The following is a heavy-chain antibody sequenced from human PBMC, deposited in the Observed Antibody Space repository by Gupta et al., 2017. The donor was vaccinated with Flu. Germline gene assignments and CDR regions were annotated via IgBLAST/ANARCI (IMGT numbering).Heavy chain of an antibody. D-gene: IGHD5-12*01. CDR1: GFTSISSW. V-gene: IGHV3-7*01. CDR3: ARGGSVKTYYYDGMDV. Sequence: EVQLGESGGGLVQPGGSLVLSCAASGFTSISSWMIWVRQAPGEGRAGGANMNQDGSEKYYVDSVKGRFTISRDNAKNSLYLQSNSPGAEDTAVYYCARGGSVKTYYYDGMDVWGQGTTVTVSS. J-gene: IGHJ6*02. CDR2: MNQDGSEK.